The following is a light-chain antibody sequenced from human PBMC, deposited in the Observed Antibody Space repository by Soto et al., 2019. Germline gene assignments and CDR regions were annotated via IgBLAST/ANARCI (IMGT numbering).Light chain of an antibody. J-gene: IGKJ1*01. CDR3: QDFDSPQWT. CDR2: SVS. Sequence: VLTQSPDTLSLSPGDRATLSCRANQRASRQYLSWYQQRPGQPPRLLIYSVSMRAVGVPDRFSGSGSGSEFTLTINSLEPEDFAVYYCQDFDSPQWTFGQGTKIE. CDR1: QRASRQY. V-gene: IGKV3-20*01.